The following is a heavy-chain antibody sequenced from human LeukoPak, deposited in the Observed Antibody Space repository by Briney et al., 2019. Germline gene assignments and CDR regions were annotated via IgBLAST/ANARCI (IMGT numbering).Heavy chain of an antibody. V-gene: IGHV3-23*01. J-gene: IGHJ3*02. CDR3: ARDGRGYCSGGSCSNDAFDI. CDR2: ISGSGGST. D-gene: IGHD2-15*01. Sequence: QSGGSLRLSCAASGFTFSSYAMSWVRQAPGKGLEWVSAISGSGGSTYYADSVKGRFTISRDNSKNSLYLQMNSLRAEDTAVYYCARDGRGYCSGGSCSNDAFDIWGQGTMVTVSS. CDR1: GFTFSSYA.